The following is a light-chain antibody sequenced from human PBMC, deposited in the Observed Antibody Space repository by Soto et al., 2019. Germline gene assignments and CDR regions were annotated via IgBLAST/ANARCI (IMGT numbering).Light chain of an antibody. CDR1: QSGSSN. CDR3: QQYNNWPSIT. V-gene: IGKV3-15*01. Sequence: DIVMTQSPATLSVSPGERATLSCRASQSGSSNLAWYQQKPGQAPRLLIYGASTRATGIPARFSGSGSGTEFTLTISSLQAEDFAVYYCQQYNNWPSITFGQGTRLEIK. J-gene: IGKJ5*01. CDR2: GAS.